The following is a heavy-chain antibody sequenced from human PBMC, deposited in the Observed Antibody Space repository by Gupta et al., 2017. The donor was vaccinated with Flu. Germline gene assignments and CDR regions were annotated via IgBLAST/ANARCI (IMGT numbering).Heavy chain of an antibody. J-gene: IGHJ6*03. Sequence: YWGWIRQPPRKGLEWIGEINHSGDTTYNPSLKSRVTISVDTSKNQFSLKLNSVTAADTAVYYCVRRGEIRYFDWSHGNIFHYYMDVWGKGTTVTVSS. D-gene: IGHD3-9*01. CDR1: Y. CDR3: VRRGEIRYFDWSHGNIFHYYMDV. V-gene: IGHV4-34*01. CDR2: INHSGDT.